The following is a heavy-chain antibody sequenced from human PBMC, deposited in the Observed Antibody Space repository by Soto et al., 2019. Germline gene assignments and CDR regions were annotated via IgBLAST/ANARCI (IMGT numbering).Heavy chain of an antibody. CDR3: ARDRGYSSSWAHNWFDP. CDR1: GFTFSSYA. CDR2: ISYDGSNT. J-gene: IGHJ5*02. D-gene: IGHD6-13*01. Sequence: QVQLVESGGGVVQPGRSLRLSCAASGFTFSSYAMHWVRQAPGKVLEWGAGISYDGSNTYYADSVKGRFTISRDNSKNTLYLQMNSLRAEDTAVYYCARDRGYSSSWAHNWFDPWGQGTLVTVSS. V-gene: IGHV3-30-3*01.